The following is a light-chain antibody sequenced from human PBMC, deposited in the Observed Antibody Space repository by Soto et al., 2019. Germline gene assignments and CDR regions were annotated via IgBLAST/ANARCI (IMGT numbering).Light chain of an antibody. J-gene: IGKJ4*01. CDR3: QHYNKWPLT. CDR1: QSVSSN. CDR2: VTS. Sequence: EIVMTQSPATLSVSPGERATLSCRASQSVSSNLAWYQQKPGQAPRLLIYVTSTRATGIPTRFSGSGSGTDFTLTISTLQSEDFAVYYCQHYNKWPLTFGGGTKVEIK. V-gene: IGKV3-15*01.